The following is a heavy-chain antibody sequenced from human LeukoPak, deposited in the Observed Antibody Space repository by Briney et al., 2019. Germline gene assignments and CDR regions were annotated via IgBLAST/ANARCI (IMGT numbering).Heavy chain of an antibody. CDR3: ASRSSYGNWFDP. J-gene: IGHJ5*02. V-gene: IGHV3-48*04. CDR2: ISDSGNTK. CDR1: GFTFSSYG. Sequence: HSGGSLRLSCAASGFTFSSYGMHWVRQAPGKGLEWISYISDSGNTKYYADSVKGRFTISRDNAKNSLYLQMNSLRAEDTAVYYCASRSSYGNWFDPWGQGTLVTVSS. D-gene: IGHD3-16*02.